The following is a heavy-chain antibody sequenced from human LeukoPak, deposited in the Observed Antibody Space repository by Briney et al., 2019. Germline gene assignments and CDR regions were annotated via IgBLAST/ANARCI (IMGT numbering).Heavy chain of an antibody. Sequence: SETLSLTCTVSGAXISSTSHFWGWIRQPPGKGLEWIGSIYYRGSTYYNPSHKSRVTISVDTSKNQFSLQLSSVTAADTAVYYCARPDGDYEWFFDLWGRGTLVTVAS. CDR1: GAXISSTSHF. D-gene: IGHD4-17*01. CDR3: ARPDGDYEWFFDL. CDR2: IYYRGST. J-gene: IGHJ2*01. V-gene: IGHV4-39*01.